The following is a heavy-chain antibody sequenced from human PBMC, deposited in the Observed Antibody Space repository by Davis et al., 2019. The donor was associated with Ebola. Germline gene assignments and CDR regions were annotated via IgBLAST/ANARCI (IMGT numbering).Heavy chain of an antibody. CDR3: TAYDSTFRNY. D-gene: IGHD3-22*01. V-gene: IGHV3-21*01. J-gene: IGHJ4*02. CDR1: GFTFSSNS. Sequence: GGSLRLSCAASGFTFSSNSMNWVRQAPGKGLEWVSFISSSSNYIYYADSVKGRFTVSRDNAKNSLYLQMNSLRAEDTAVYYCTAYDSTFRNYWGQGTLVTVSS. CDR2: ISSSSNYI.